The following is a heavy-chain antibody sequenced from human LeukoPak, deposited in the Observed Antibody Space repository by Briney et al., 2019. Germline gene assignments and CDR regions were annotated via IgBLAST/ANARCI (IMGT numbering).Heavy chain of an antibody. J-gene: IGHJ4*02. V-gene: IGHV3-7*01. CDR3: AREGRTWFRSSWYDY. CDR2: IKQDGSER. Sequence: GGSLRLSCAASGFTFSSYWMSWVRQAPGKGLEWVASIKQDGSERYYVDSVKGRFTISRDNAKNSLSLQMSSLRAADTAVYYCAREGRTWFRSSWYDYWGQGTLATVSS. D-gene: IGHD6-13*01. CDR1: GFTFSSYW.